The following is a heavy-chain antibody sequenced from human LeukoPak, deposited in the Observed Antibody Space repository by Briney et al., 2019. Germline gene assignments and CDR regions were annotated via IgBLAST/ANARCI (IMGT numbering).Heavy chain of an antibody. V-gene: IGHV3-48*02. D-gene: IGHD6-6*01. CDR3: ARVRRAARRGYRFDY. Sequence: GGSLRLSCAASGFTFSSYSMNWVRQAPGKGLERVSYISSSSSTIYYADSVKGRFTISRDNAKNSLYLQMNSLRDEDTAVYYCARVRRAARRGYRFDYWGQGTLVTVSS. CDR2: ISSSSSTI. CDR1: GFTFSSYS. J-gene: IGHJ4*02.